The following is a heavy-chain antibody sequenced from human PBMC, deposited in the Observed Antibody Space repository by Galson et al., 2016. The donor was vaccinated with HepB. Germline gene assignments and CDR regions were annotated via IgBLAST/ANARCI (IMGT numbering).Heavy chain of an antibody. CDR2: IWYDGTNK. V-gene: IGHV3-33*01. J-gene: IGHJ5*02. CDR3: AREGAIFGVVTNWFDP. D-gene: IGHD3-3*01. Sequence: SLRLSCAASGFTFSSYAMHWVRQAPGKGLEWVAVIWYDGTNKYYADSVKGRFTISRDNAKNSLYLQMNSLRAEDTAVYYCAREGAIFGVVTNWFDPWGQGTLVTVSS. CDR1: GFTFSSYA.